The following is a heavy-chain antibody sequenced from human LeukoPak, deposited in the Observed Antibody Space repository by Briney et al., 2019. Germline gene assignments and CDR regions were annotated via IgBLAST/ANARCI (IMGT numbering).Heavy chain of an antibody. CDR1: GGSISSGGYY. D-gene: IGHD5-18*01. J-gene: IGHJ5*02. CDR2: IYYTGST. Sequence: SETLSLTCTVSGGSISSGGYYWSWIRQHPGKGLEWIGHIYYTGSTYYNPSLKSRLTISVDTSKNQFSLKLSSVTAADTAVYYCARFPYGDTAMAHIVFDPWGQGTLVTVSS. CDR3: ARFPYGDTAMAHIVFDP. V-gene: IGHV4-31*03.